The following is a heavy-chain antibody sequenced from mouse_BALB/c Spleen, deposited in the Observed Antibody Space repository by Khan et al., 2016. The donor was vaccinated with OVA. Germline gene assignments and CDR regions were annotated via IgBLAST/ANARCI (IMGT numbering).Heavy chain of an antibody. D-gene: IGHD2-14*01. CDR2: MFPGDGST. Sequence: QVQLKESGAELVKPGASVKLSCKASGYTFTSYDINWVRQRPEQGLEWIGWMFPGDGSTKYNENFKGKATLTTDKSSSTAYMQLSRLTSEDSGAYFCARGGYGGFAYWGQGTLFTVSA. CDR1: GYTFTSYD. J-gene: IGHJ3*01. CDR3: ARGGYGGFAY. V-gene: IGHV1-85*01.